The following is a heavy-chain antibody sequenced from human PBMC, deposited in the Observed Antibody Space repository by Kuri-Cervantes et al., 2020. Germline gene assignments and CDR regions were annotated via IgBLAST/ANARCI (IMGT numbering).Heavy chain of an antibody. V-gene: IGHV4-59*01. J-gene: IGHJ4*01. CDR3: ARVGAQSWFGELLS. Sequence: ESLKISCTVSGGSISSYSWSWIRQPPGKGLEWIGNFYNNGDTNYNPSLKSRVIISVDTSKNQFSLKLSSVTAAGTAVYYCARVGAQSWFGELLSWGHGTLVTVSS. CDR1: GGSISSYS. D-gene: IGHD3-10*01. CDR2: FYNNGDT.